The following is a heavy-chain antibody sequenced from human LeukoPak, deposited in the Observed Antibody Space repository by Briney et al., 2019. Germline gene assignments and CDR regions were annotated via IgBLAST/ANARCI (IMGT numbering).Heavy chain of an antibody. CDR2: IVVGSGNT. J-gene: IGHJ5*02. Sequence: SVKVSCKASGFTFTSSAVQWVRQARGQRLEWIGWIVVGSGNTNYAQKFQERVTITRDMSTSTAYMELSSLRSEDTAVYYCAADRIVDYWAQTTANPFDPWAREPWSPSPQ. CDR3: AADRIVDYWAQTTANPFDP. V-gene: IGHV1-58*01. CDR1: GFTFTSSA. D-gene: IGHD4-17*01.